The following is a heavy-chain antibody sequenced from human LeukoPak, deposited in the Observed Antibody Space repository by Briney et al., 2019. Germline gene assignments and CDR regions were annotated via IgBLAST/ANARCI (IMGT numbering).Heavy chain of an antibody. J-gene: IGHJ4*02. D-gene: IGHD2-21*01. CDR3: ARDRLILFH. V-gene: IGHV4-59*01. CDR2: IYYSGST. Sequence: PSETLSLTCTVSGGSISSYYWSWIRQPPGKGLEWIGYIYYSGSTNYNPSLKSRVTISVDTSKNQFSLKLSSVTAADTAVYYCARDRLILFHWGQGTLVTVPS. CDR1: GGSISSYY.